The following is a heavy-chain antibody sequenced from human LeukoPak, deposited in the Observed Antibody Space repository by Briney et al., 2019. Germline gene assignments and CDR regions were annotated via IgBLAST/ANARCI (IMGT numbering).Heavy chain of an antibody. Sequence: PSQTLSLTCAVSGGSISSGGYSWSWIRQHPGKGLEWIGYIYYSGSTYYNPSLKSRVTISVDTSKNQFSLKLSSVTAADTAVYYCARAGGSSDPHWFDPWGQGTLVTVSS. CDR3: ARAGGSSDPHWFDP. CDR1: GGSISSGGYS. D-gene: IGHD3-16*01. J-gene: IGHJ5*02. V-gene: IGHV4-31*11. CDR2: IYYSGST.